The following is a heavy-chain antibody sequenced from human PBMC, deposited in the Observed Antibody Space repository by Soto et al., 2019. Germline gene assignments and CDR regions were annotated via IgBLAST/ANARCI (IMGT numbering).Heavy chain of an antibody. CDR2: ISYDGSNK. Sequence: GGSLRLSCAASGFTFSSCGMHWVRQAPGKGLEWVAVISYDGSNKYYADSVKGRFTISRDNSKNTLYLQMNSLRAEDTAVYYCAKDLLVAGLYWGQGTLVTVSS. CDR3: AKDLLVAGLY. J-gene: IGHJ4*02. D-gene: IGHD6-19*01. CDR1: GFTFSSCG. V-gene: IGHV3-30*18.